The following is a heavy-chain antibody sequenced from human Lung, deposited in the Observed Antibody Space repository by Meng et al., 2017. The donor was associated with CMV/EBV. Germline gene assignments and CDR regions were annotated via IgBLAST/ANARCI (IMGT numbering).Heavy chain of an antibody. V-gene: IGHV1-69*05. CDR2: IIPIFGTT. J-gene: IGHJ3*02. CDR3: ARVGLFLEWLELNAFDI. CDR1: GGSLSDYA. D-gene: IGHD3-3*01. Sequence: SXXVSXKASGGSLSDYAISWVRQAPGQGLEWMGGIIPIFGTTNYAQKFQGRVTITTDESATTAYMDLSSLRSEDTAVYYCARVGLFLEWLELNAFDIWGQGTXVTVSS.